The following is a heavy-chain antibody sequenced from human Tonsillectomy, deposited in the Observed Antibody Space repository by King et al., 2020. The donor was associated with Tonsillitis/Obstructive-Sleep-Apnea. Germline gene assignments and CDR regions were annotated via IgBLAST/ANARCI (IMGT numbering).Heavy chain of an antibody. CDR2: ISSSGSTI. V-gene: IGHV3-48*03. D-gene: IGHD3-3*01. CDR1: GFIFSRYE. Sequence: VQLVESGGGLVQPGGSLRLSCAASGFIFSRYEMNWVRQAPGKGLEWVSYISSSGSTIYYADSVKGRFTISRDNAKNSLYLQMNSLRAEDTAVYYCARGGDFWPSGDVRGQGTTVTVSS. J-gene: IGHJ6*02. CDR3: ARGGDFWPSGDV.